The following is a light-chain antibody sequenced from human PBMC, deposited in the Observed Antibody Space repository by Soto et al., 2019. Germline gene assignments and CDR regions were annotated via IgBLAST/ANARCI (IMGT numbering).Light chain of an antibody. Sequence: QSALTQPPSASGSPGRSVTISCTGTSSDVGGYNYVSWYQQHPGKAPQLMIYEVSRRPSGVPDRFSGSKSGNTASLTVSGLQAEDEADYYCSSYAGGSNLLFGGGTKLTVL. CDR3: SSYAGGSNLL. V-gene: IGLV2-8*01. J-gene: IGLJ2*01. CDR1: SSDVGGYNY. CDR2: EVS.